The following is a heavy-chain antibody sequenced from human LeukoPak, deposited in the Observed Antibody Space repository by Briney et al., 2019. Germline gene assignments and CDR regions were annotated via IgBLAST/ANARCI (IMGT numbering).Heavy chain of an antibody. D-gene: IGHD6-19*01. CDR3: ARGPVAGTGGGY. Sequence: GGSLRLSCAASGFTSSSYSMNWVRQAPGKGLEWVSSISSSSSYIYYADSVKGRFTISRDNAKNSLYLQMNSLRAEDTAVYYCARGPVAGTGGGYWGQGTLVTVSS. CDR2: ISSSSSYI. CDR1: GFTSSSYS. V-gene: IGHV3-21*01. J-gene: IGHJ4*02.